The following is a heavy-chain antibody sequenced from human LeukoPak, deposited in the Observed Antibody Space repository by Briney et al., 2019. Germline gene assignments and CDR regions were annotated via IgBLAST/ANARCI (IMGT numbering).Heavy chain of an antibody. D-gene: IGHD2-2*01. Sequence: SQTLSLTCTVSGGSISSGGYYWRWIRQHPGRGLEWIGYIYYSGSTNYNPAPKSRVTISVDTSKNQCSLKLSSVTAADTAVYYCARVEDCSSTSCYTFDYWGQGTLVTVSS. J-gene: IGHJ4*02. V-gene: IGHV4-31*03. CDR3: ARVEDCSSTSCYTFDY. CDR2: IYYSGST. CDR1: GGSISSGGYY.